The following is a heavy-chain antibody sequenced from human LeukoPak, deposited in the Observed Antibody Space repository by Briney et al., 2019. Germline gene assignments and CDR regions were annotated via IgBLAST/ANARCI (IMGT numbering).Heavy chain of an antibody. D-gene: IGHD2-15*01. CDR3: ARGLILGYCSGGSCFDLHFDY. Sequence: SETLSLTCAVSGGSISSGGYSWSWIRQPPGKGLEWIGYIYHSGSTYYNPSLKSRVTISVDTSKNQFSLKLSSVTAADTAVYYCARGLILGYCSGGSCFDLHFDYWGQGTLVTVSS. V-gene: IGHV4-30-2*01. J-gene: IGHJ4*02. CDR2: IYHSGST. CDR1: GGSISSGGYS.